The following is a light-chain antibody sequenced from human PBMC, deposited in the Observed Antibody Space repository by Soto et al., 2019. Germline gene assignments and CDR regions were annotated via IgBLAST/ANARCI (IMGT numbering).Light chain of an antibody. CDR3: QQYNSYWT. V-gene: IGKV3-15*01. J-gene: IGKJ1*01. CDR1: QSVSTN. Sequence: VMTQSPTTLSVSPGEGATLSCRASQSVSTNLAWYQQKPGQAPRLLIYDASTRATGIPARFSGSGSGTEFTLTISSLQPDDFATYYCQQYNSYWTFGQGTKVDIK. CDR2: DAS.